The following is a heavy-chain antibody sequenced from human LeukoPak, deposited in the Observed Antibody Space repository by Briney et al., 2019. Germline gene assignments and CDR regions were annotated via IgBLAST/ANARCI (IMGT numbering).Heavy chain of an antibody. CDR3: ARDYDSNYYYYMDV. V-gene: IGHV1-18*01. J-gene: IGHJ6*03. CDR2: ISAYNGNT. CDR1: GYTFTSYG. D-gene: IGHD3-22*01. Sequence: ASVKGSCKASGYTFTSYGISWVRQAPGQGLEWMGWISAYNGNTNYAQKLQGRVTMTTDTSTSTAYMELRSLRSDDTAVYYCARDYDSNYYYYMDVWGKGTTVTISS.